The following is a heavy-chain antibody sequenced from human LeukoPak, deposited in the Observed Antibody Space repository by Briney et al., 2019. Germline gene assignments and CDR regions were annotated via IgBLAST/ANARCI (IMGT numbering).Heavy chain of an antibody. D-gene: IGHD6-13*01. V-gene: IGHV3-30*18. J-gene: IGHJ4*02. CDR3: VQDRGGEQQLIQGFAY. CDR2: VSNDGNKI. CDR1: GSTFTSYG. Sequence: QPGGSLRLSCSASGSTFTSYGMHWVRQAPGKGLEWVAVVSNDGNKIYYADSAKGRFTISRDNPKNTLYLQMNNLRTDDTAVYYCVQDRGGEQQLIQGFAYWGQGTLVTVSS.